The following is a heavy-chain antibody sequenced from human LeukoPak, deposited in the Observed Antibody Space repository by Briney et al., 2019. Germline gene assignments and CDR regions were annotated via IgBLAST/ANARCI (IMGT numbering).Heavy chain of an antibody. V-gene: IGHV3-11*04. CDR2: ISSSGSTI. Sequence: TGGSLRLSCAASGFTFSDYYMSWIRQAPGKGLEWVSYISSSGSTIYYADSVKGRFTISRDNAKNSLYLQMNSLRAEDTAVYYCARGVVPAARNWFDPWGQGTLVTVSS. D-gene: IGHD2-2*01. CDR3: ARGVVPAARNWFDP. J-gene: IGHJ5*02. CDR1: GFTFSDYY.